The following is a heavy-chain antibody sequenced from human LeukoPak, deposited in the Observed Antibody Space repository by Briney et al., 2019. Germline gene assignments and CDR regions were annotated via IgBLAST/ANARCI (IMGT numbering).Heavy chain of an antibody. Sequence: SETLSLTCTVSGGSISGYYWTWIRQPPGKRLEWIGYIYYSGSTNYNPSLKSRVTISVDTSKNQFSLKLSSVTAADTAVYYCARVVDGSGSYYDDYYYYMDVWGKGTTVTVSS. D-gene: IGHD3-10*01. CDR3: ARVVDGSGSYYDDYYYYMDV. J-gene: IGHJ6*03. CDR1: GGSISGYY. CDR2: IYYSGST. V-gene: IGHV4-59*01.